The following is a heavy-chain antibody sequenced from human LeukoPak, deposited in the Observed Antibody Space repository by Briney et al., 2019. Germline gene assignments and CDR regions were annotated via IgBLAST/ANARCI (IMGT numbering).Heavy chain of an antibody. J-gene: IGHJ4*02. D-gene: IGHD3-10*01. Sequence: GGSLRLSCAASGFTFDDYGMSWVRPPPGKGLEWVSGIDRKGGSTSFADSVKGRFTISRDNARNSLFMQMSSLRAEDTAFYYCVRGFRGGPFDCWGQGTLVTVSS. CDR1: GFTFDDYG. CDR2: IDRKGGST. CDR3: VRGFRGGPFDC. V-gene: IGHV3-20*04.